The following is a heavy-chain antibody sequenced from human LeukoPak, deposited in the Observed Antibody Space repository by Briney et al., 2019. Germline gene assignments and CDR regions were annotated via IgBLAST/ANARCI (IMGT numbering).Heavy chain of an antibody. D-gene: IGHD5-18*01. J-gene: IGHJ6*02. CDR1: YDFISDYY. Sequence: SETLSLTCSVSYDFISDYYWSWLRQPPGKGLEWIGYISHSGSANYSPSLNSRVTISVDTSKNQFSLKLSSVTAADTAVYYRARQKGYSYGGPYYYGMDVWGQGTTVTVPS. CDR3: ARQKGYSYGGPYYYGMDV. V-gene: IGHV4-59*08. CDR2: ISHSGSA.